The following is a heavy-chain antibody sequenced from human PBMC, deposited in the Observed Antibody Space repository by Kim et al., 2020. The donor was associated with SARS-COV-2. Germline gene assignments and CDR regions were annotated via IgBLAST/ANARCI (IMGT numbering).Heavy chain of an antibody. D-gene: IGHD4-17*01. J-gene: IGHJ5*02. V-gene: IGHV4-59*13. CDR2: YNSGGT. CDR1: GASISLNF. Sequence: SETLSLTCTVSGASISLNFWHWIRQSPERGLEWIAYYNSGGTHFNPSLKSRVTISVDTSKNQFSLRLNSVTTADTAVYYCARRLVSNPVITHENWFDPWGQGSLVTVSS. CDR3: ARRLVSNPVITHENWFDP.